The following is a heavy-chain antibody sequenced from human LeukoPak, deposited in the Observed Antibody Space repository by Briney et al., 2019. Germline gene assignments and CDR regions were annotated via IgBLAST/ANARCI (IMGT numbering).Heavy chain of an antibody. CDR2: INWTGGST. J-gene: IGHJ4*02. D-gene: IGHD5-18*01. V-gene: IGHV3-20*04. CDR1: GFTLDDSG. CDR3: AKDGIWLGPHDY. Sequence: GGSLRPSCAASGFTLDDSGMSWVRQAPGKGLEWVSGINWTGGSTVYADSVKGRFTISRDNAKNSLYLQMNSLRAEDTAVYYCAKDGIWLGPHDYWGQGTLVTVSS.